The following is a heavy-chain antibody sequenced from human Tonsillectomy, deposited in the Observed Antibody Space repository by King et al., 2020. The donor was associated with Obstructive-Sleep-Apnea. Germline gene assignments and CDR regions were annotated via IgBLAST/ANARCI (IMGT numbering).Heavy chain of an antibody. CDR2: ISSSSTYI. CDR3: ARVYIAAAGHTLDY. CDR1: GFTFSSYS. J-gene: IGHJ4*02. Sequence: VQLVESGGGLVKPGGSLRLSCAASGFTFSSYSMNWVRQASGKGLEWVSSISSSSTYINYADSVKGRFTISRDNAKNSRYLQMKSLRAEDTAVYYCARVYIAAAGHTLDYWGQGTLVTVSS. D-gene: IGHD6-13*01. V-gene: IGHV3-21*01.